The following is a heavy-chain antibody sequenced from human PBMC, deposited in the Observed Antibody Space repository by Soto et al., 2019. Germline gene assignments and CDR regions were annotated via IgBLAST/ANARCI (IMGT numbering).Heavy chain of an antibody. D-gene: IGHD3-10*01. CDR1: GGSISSSSYY. V-gene: IGHV4-39*01. Sequence: QLQLQESGPGLVKPSETLSLTCTVSGGSISSSSYYWGWIRQPPGKGLEWIGSIYYSGSTYYNPSLKSRVTISVDTSKNQFSLKLSSVTAADTAVYYCARHQPQVNYYGSGSYYRAIDYWGQGTLVTVSS. CDR3: ARHQPQVNYYGSGSYYRAIDY. J-gene: IGHJ4*02. CDR2: IYYSGST.